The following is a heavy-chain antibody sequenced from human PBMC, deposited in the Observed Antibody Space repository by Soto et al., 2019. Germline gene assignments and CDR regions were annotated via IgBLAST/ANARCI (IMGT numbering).Heavy chain of an antibody. Sequence: GPSVKVSCKASGYMFISYGINWVRQAPGQGLEWMGWISAYNGNTKYAQNFQGRVTMTTDTSTSTAYMEMRSLRSDDTAVYYCARDLDGSGSYYTDYWGPGTLVTVSS. J-gene: IGHJ4*02. CDR3: ARDLDGSGSYYTDY. CDR2: ISAYNGNT. D-gene: IGHD3-10*01. CDR1: GYMFISYG. V-gene: IGHV1-18*01.